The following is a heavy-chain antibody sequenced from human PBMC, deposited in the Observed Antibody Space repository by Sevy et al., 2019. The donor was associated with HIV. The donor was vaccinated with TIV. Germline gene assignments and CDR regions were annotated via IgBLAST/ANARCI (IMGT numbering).Heavy chain of an antibody. J-gene: IGHJ4*02. CDR1: GYTLTQLS. Sequence: ASVKVSCKVSGYTLTQLSMNWVRQAPGKGLEWMGSFDPEDGETIYAQKFQGRVTMTEDRSTDTAYMDLSSLRSADTAVYYCATTKDYYESSGYPFDYWGQGTLVTVSS. CDR3: ATTKDYYESSGYPFDY. V-gene: IGHV1-24*01. D-gene: IGHD3-22*01. CDR2: FDPEDGET.